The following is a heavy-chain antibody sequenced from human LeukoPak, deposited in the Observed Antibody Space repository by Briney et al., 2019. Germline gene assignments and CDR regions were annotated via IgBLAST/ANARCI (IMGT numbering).Heavy chain of an antibody. Sequence: ASVKVSCKASGYTFTSYYMHWVRQAPGQGLEWMGIINPSGGSTSYAQKFQGRVTITADKSTSTAYMELSSLRSEDTAVYYCATTDCGGDCSNWFDPWGQGTLVTVSS. CDR1: GYTFTSYY. D-gene: IGHD2-21*02. CDR2: INPSGGST. V-gene: IGHV1-46*01. CDR3: ATTDCGGDCSNWFDP. J-gene: IGHJ5*02.